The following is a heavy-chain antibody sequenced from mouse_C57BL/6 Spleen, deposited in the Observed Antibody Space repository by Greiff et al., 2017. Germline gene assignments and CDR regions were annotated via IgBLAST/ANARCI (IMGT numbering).Heavy chain of an antibody. CDR1: GYTFTSYW. CDR3: ARPYYGSSEGYFDV. J-gene: IGHJ1*03. Sequence: QVQLQQPGAELVMPGASVKLSCKASGYTFTSYWMHWVKQRPGQGLEWIGEIDPSDSYTNYNQKFKGKSTLTVDKSSSTAYMQLSSLTSEDSAVYYCARPYYGSSEGYFDVWGTGTTVTVSS. CDR2: IDPSDSYT. D-gene: IGHD1-1*01. V-gene: IGHV1-69*01.